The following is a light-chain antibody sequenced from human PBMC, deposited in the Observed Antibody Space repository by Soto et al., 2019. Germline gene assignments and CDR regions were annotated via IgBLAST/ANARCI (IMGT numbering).Light chain of an antibody. CDR3: QQYNNWPLT. J-gene: IGKJ4*01. CDR2: GAS. V-gene: IGKV3-15*01. Sequence: EIVMTQSPATLSVSPGERATLSCRASQSVSSNLAWYQQKPGQAPRLLMYGASKRATGIPARFSGSGSGTEFTLTISSLQSEDFAVYYCQQYNNWPLTFGGGTKVDIK. CDR1: QSVSSN.